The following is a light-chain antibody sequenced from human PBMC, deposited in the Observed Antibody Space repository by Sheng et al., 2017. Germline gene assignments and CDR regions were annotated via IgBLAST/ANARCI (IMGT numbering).Light chain of an antibody. CDR1: QSVISY. CDR2: DAS. J-gene: IGKJ4*01. V-gene: IGKV3-20*01. Sequence: EIVLTQSPATLSLSPGERATLSCRASQSVISYLAWYQQKPGQAPRLLIYDASTRATGIPDRFSGSGSGTDFTLTISRLEPEDFATYYCQQYGTSPKLTFGGGTKVEIK. CDR3: QQYGTSPKLT.